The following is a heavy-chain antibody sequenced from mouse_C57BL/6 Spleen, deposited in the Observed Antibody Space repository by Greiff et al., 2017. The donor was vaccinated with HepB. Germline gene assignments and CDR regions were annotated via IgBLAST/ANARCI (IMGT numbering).Heavy chain of an antibody. Sequence: QVQLQQSGAELVKPGASVKLSCKASGYTFTSYWMHWVKQRPGQGLEWIGMIHPNSGSTNYNEKFKSKATLTVDKSSSTAYMQLSSLTSEDSAVYYCARSGANWDGCFDYWGQGTTLTVSS. CDR2: IHPNSGST. CDR3: ARSGANWDGCFDY. D-gene: IGHD4-1*01. CDR1: GYTFTSYW. J-gene: IGHJ2*01. V-gene: IGHV1-64*01.